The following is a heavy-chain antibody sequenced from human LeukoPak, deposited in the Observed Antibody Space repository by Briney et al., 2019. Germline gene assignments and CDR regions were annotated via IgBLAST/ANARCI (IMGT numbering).Heavy chain of an antibody. D-gene: IGHD3-10*01. CDR2: INSDGSST. CDR3: ARFNTYYYGSGSYRAFDY. J-gene: IGHJ4*02. V-gene: IGHV3-74*01. CDR1: GFTSSSYW. Sequence: GGSLRLSCAASGFTSSSYWMHWVRQAPGKGLVWVSRINSDGSSTSYADSVKGRFTISRDNAKNTLYLQMNSLRAEDTAVYYCARFNTYYYGSGSYRAFDYWGQGTLVTVSS.